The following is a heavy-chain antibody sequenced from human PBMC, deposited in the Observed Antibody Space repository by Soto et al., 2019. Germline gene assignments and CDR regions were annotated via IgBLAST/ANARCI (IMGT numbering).Heavy chain of an antibody. J-gene: IGHJ6*02. CDR3: ARTRSLTLGFDDDGMDV. D-gene: IGHD6-6*01. CDR2: IYPGASDT. Sequence: GESLKISCPGSGYSLASYWLGWLRQMTGQDLEWMGIIYPGASDTRYSPSFHGQVTISADKSLRTAYLQWTSLKASDTALYYCARTRSLTLGFDDDGMDVWGQGTTVTVSS. CDR1: GYSLASYW. V-gene: IGHV5-51*01.